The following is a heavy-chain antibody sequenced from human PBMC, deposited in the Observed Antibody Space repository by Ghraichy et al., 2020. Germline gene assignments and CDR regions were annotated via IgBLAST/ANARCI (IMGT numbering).Heavy chain of an antibody. CDR2: IWYDGSNK. V-gene: IGHV3-33*01. Sequence: GGSLRLSCAASGFTFSSYCMHWVRQAPGKGLEWVAVIWYDGSNKYYADSVKGRFTISRDNSKNTLYLQMNSLRDEDTAVYYCARGGLRYFDGWGLNTGYYNCYAMDVWGQGTTVTVSS. CDR1: GFTFSSYC. D-gene: IGHD3-9*01. J-gene: IGHJ6*02. CDR3: ARGGLRYFDGWGLNTGYYNCYAMDV.